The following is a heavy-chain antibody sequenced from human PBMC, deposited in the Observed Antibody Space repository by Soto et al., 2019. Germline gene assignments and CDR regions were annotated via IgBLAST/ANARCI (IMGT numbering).Heavy chain of an antibody. CDR2: IYYSGST. J-gene: IGHJ4*02. V-gene: IGHV4-59*01. CDR3: ARGEYLFY. D-gene: IGHD2-2*02. CDR1: GGSISSYY. Sequence: QVQLQESGPGLVKPSETLSLTCTVSGGSISSYYWSWIRQPPGKGLEWIGYIYYSGSTNYNPSLKSRVTISVDTSKNQFSLKLSSVTAADTAVYYCARGEYLFYWGQGTLVTVSS.